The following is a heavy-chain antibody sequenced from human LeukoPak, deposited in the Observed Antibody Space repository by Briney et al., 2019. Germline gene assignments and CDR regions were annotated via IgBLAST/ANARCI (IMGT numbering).Heavy chain of an antibody. J-gene: IGHJ4*02. CDR2: VSYDGSNT. CDR1: GFPFSTYG. D-gene: IGHD6-19*01. V-gene: IGHV3-30*03. CDR3: AGGGSGWSIAQ. Sequence: GGSLRLSCVASGFPFSTYGMHWVRQAPGKGLEWVTVVSYDGSNTYYADSVKGRFTISRDISKNMVYLQMNSLRSEDTAVYFCAGGGSGWSIAQWGQGTLVTVSS.